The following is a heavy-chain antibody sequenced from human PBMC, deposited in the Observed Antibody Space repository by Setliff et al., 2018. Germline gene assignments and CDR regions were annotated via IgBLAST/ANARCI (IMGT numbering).Heavy chain of an antibody. D-gene: IGHD3-10*01. J-gene: IGHJ6*03. V-gene: IGHV1-69*13. Sequence: SVKVSCKASGGTFSIFVFSWVRQAPGQGLEWMGGIIPMFDKARYAQKFQGRVTITADESTSTAYMELSGLGSEDTAVYYCAGGQPLVRKYYYYMDVWGKGTTVTVSS. CDR3: AGGQPLVRKYYYYMDV. CDR2: IIPMFDKA. CDR1: GGTFSIFV.